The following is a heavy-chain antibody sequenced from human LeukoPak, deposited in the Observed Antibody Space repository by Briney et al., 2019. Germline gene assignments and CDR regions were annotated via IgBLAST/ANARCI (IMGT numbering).Heavy chain of an antibody. V-gene: IGHV1-46*01. CDR1: GYTFTSHY. CDR3: AAPGASGFVGNFWSGPLDY. Sequence: GASVKVSCRAPGYTFTSHYMHWVRQAPGQALEWMGIINPSAGSTSYPQKFQGRVTMTRDTSTSTVYMELSSLRSEGTAVYYCAAPGASGFVGNFWSGPLDYWGQGTLVTVSS. J-gene: IGHJ4*02. CDR2: INPSAGST. D-gene: IGHD3-3*01.